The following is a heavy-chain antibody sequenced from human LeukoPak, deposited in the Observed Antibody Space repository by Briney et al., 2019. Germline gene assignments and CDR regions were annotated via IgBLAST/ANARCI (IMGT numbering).Heavy chain of an antibody. Sequence: HPGGSLRLSCAASGFTFSSYAMSWARQAPGKGLEWVSAISGSGGSTYYADSVKGRFTISRDNSKNTLYLQMNSLRAEDTAVYYCANRHNGGYSSSWYRSRDYYYYYGMDVWGQGTTVTVSS. CDR3: ANRHNGGYSSSWYRSRDYYYYYGMDV. V-gene: IGHV3-23*01. CDR2: ISGSGGST. J-gene: IGHJ6*02. D-gene: IGHD6-13*01. CDR1: GFTFSSYA.